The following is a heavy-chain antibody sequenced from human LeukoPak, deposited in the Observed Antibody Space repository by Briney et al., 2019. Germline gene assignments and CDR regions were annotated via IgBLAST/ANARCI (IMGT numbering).Heavy chain of an antibody. CDR2: IRYDGSNK. Sequence: GGSLRLSCAASGFTFSSYGMHWVRQAPGTGLEWVAFIRYDGSNKYYADSVKGRFTISRDNSKNTLYLQMNSLRAEDTAVYYCAKDYYDSSGYYYLDYWGQGTLVTVSS. CDR3: AKDYYDSSGYYYLDY. V-gene: IGHV3-30*02. D-gene: IGHD3-22*01. CDR1: GFTFSSYG. J-gene: IGHJ4*02.